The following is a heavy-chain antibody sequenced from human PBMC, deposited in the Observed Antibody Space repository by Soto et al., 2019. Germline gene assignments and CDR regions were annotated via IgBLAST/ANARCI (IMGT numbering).Heavy chain of an antibody. CDR2: INAGNGNT. Sequence: QVQLVQSGAEEKKPGASVKVSCKASGYTFTSYAMHWVRQAPGQRLEWMGWINAGNGNTKYSQKFQGRVTITRDTSASTAYMELSSLRSEDTAVYSCARAPGGPMTPGDYWGQGTLVTVSS. CDR1: GYTFTSYA. V-gene: IGHV1-3*05. J-gene: IGHJ4*02. CDR3: ARAPGGPMTPGDY. D-gene: IGHD3-10*01.